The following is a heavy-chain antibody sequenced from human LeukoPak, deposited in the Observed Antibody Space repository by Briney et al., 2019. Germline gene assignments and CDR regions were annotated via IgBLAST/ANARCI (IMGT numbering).Heavy chain of an antibody. V-gene: IGHV1-2*02. CDR3: ARERTPGSGYGVDY. J-gene: IGHJ4*02. Sequence: ASVKVSCKVSGYTLTELSMHWVRQAPGQGLEWMGWINPNINGTNYAQKFQGRVTITGDRSISTAYMELSRLRSDDTAVYYCARERTPGSGYGVDYWGQGTVVTVSS. CDR2: INPNINGT. CDR1: GYTLTELS. D-gene: IGHD6-25*01.